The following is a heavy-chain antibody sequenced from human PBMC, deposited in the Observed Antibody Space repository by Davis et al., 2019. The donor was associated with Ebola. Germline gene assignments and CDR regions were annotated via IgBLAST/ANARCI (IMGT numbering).Heavy chain of an antibody. CDR3: AREVMRDYYGSGSYKPSYNWFDP. J-gene: IGHJ5*02. V-gene: IGHV4-34*01. CDR1: GGSFSGYY. CDR2: INHSGST. Sequence: PSETLSLTCAVYGGSFSGYYWSWIRQPPGKGLEWIGEINHSGSTNYNPSLKSRVTISVDTSKNQFSLKLSSVTTADTAVYYCAREVMRDYYGSGSYKPSYNWFDPWGQGTLVTVSS. D-gene: IGHD3-10*01.